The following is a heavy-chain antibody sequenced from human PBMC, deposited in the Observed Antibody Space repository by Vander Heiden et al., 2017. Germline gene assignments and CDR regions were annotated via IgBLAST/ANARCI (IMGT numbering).Heavy chain of an antibody. D-gene: IGHD6-19*01. CDR1: GYTFTSYY. V-gene: IGHV1-46*03. CDR3: ARAVAGTEGPGY. J-gene: IGHJ4*02. Sequence: QVQLAQSGAEVKKPGASVKVSCKASGYTFTSYYMQWVRQAPGQGLEWMGIINPSDGTTSYAQKFQGRVTMTRDTSTSTVYMELSSLRSDDTAVYYCARAVAGTEGPGYWGQGTLVTVSS. CDR2: INPSDGTT.